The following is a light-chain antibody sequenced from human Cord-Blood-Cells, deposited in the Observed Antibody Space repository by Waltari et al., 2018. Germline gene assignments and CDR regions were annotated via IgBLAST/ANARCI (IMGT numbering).Light chain of an antibody. CDR3: QQYDNLPLT. CDR1: QDISNY. V-gene: IGKV1-33*01. CDR2: DAS. J-gene: IGKJ4*01. Sequence: DIQMTQSPSSLSVSVGDRVTITCQASQDISNYLNWYQPKPGKAPKLLIYDASNLQTGVPSRLSGSGSGTDFTFTISSLQPEDIATYYCQQYDNLPLTFGGGTKVEIK.